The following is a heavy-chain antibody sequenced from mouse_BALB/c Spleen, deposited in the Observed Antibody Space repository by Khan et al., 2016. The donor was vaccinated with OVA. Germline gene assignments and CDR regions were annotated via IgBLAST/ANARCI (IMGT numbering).Heavy chain of an antibody. CDR1: GFSLTNYG. CDR3: ARRPYNHYCVMDY. V-gene: IGHV2-6-1*01. J-gene: IGHJ4*01. D-gene: IGHD2-10*01. CDR2: ICSDGSS. Sequence: QVQLKQSGPGLVAPSQSLSLSCTTSGFSLTNYGVPWVRLPPGKGLEWLVVICSDGSSTYNPALKSRLCISKDNSKSQIFLKMNSRQTDDTAMYYCARRPYNHYCVMDYWGQGTSVTVSS.